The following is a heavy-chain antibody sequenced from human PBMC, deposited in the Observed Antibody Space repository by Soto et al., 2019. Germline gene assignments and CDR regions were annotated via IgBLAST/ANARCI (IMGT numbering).Heavy chain of an antibody. CDR1: GGSISSSSYY. CDR2: IYYSGST. D-gene: IGHD1-26*01. Sequence: QLQLQESGPGLVKPSETLSLTCTVSGGSISSSSYYWGWIRQPPAKGLEWIGSIYYSGSTYYNPSLKSRVTISVDTSKNQFSLKLSSVTAADTAVYYCARPGGATSWFDPWGQGTLVTVSS. CDR3: ARPGGATSWFDP. J-gene: IGHJ5*02. V-gene: IGHV4-39*01.